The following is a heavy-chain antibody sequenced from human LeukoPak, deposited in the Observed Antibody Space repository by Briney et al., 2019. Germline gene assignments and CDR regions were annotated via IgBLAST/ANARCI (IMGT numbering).Heavy chain of an antibody. CDR2: ISGSGGST. Sequence: GGSLRLSCAASGFTFSSYAMSWVRQAPGKGLEWVSAISGSGGSTYYADSVKGRFTISRDNSKNRLYLQMNSLRSEDTAVYYCARDPSGEYSSDWYGGGIGNWGQGTLVAVSS. D-gene: IGHD6-19*01. CDR1: GFTFSSYA. J-gene: IGHJ4*02. V-gene: IGHV3-23*01. CDR3: ARDPSGEYSSDWYGGGIGN.